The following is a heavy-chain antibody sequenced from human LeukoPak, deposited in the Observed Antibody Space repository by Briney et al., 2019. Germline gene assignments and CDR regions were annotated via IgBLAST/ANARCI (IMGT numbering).Heavy chain of an antibody. Sequence: PGGSLRLSCAASGFTFSNYCIHWVRQAPGKGLEGVAFIRYDGDIKDYADSVKGRFTISRDNSKTTLYLQVNSLGPDDTALYYCAKGGYGGSYHPNHNWFDPWGQGTLVTVSS. J-gene: IGHJ5*02. CDR1: GFTFSNYC. D-gene: IGHD1-26*01. CDR2: IRYDGDIK. V-gene: IGHV3-30*02. CDR3: AKGGYGGSYHPNHNWFDP.